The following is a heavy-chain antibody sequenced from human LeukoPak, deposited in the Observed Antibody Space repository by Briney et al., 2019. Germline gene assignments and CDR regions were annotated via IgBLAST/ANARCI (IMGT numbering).Heavy chain of an antibody. CDR3: ARVGAAYGMDV. CDR1: GGSISSYY. J-gene: IGHJ6*02. V-gene: IGHV4-59*01. Sequence: SETLSLTCTVSGGSISSYYWNWFRQPPGKGLEWIGYIYYSGSTKYNPSLKSRVTISVDTSKNQFSLKLSSVTAADTAVYYCARVGAAYGMDVWGQGTTVTVSS. CDR2: IYYSGST. D-gene: IGHD4/OR15-4a*01.